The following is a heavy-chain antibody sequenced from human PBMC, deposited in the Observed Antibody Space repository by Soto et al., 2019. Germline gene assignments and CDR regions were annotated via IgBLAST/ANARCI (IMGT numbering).Heavy chain of an antibody. CDR1: GGSISSGGYY. CDR3: ARDVSDSGWLDC. V-gene: IGHV4-61*08. J-gene: IGHJ4*02. CDR2: IHHSGNT. Sequence: PSETLSLTCNVSGGSISSGGYYWTWIRQHPGKGLEWIGYIHHSGNTDYNPSLESRATISVDTSNNQFSLKLSSVTAADTAVYYCARDVSDSGWLDCWGQGTLVTVSS. D-gene: IGHD5-12*01.